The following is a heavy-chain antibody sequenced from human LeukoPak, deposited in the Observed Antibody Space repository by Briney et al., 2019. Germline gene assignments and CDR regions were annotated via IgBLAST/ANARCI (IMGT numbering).Heavy chain of an antibody. D-gene: IGHD1-26*01. J-gene: IGHJ4*02. V-gene: IGHV1-8*01. CDR1: GYIFTSND. Sequence: ASVKVSCKASGYIFTSNDINWVRQATGQGPEWMGWMNPNSGNTGYAQKFQGGVTMTTDTSTSTAYMELRSLRSDDTAVYYCARVYSGSFPDIDYWGQGTLVTVSS. CDR3: ARVYSGSFPDIDY. CDR2: MNPNSGNT.